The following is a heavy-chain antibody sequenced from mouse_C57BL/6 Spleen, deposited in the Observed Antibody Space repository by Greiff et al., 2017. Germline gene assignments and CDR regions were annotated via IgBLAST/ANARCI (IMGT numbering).Heavy chain of an antibody. V-gene: IGHV1-72*01. CDR1: GYTFTSYW. CDR2: IDPNSGGT. J-gene: IGHJ2*01. Sequence: QVQLQQPGAELVKPGASVKLSCKASGYTFTSYWMHWVKQRPGRGLEWIGRIDPNSGGTKYNEKFKSKATLTVDKPSSTAYMQLSSLTSEDSAVYYCARQGIITTVVATTPFFDYWGQGTTLTVSS. CDR3: ARQGIITTVVATTPFFDY. D-gene: IGHD1-1*01.